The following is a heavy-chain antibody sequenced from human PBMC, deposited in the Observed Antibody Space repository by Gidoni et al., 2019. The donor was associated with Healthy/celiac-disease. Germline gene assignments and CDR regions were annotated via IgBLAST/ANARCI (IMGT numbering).Heavy chain of an antibody. D-gene: IGHD3-3*01. CDR1: GFSLSPSGGG. J-gene: IGHJ4*02. V-gene: IGHV2-5*02. CDR2: IYWDDDK. Sequence: QIPLKSSVPTLVTPTQTLPLTCPFSGFSLSPSGGGVGWIRQPPGKALEWLALIYWDDDKRYSPSLKSRLTITKDTSKNQVVLTMTNMDPVETATYYCAHDLGVFFDYWGQGTLVTVSS. CDR3: AHDLGVFFDY.